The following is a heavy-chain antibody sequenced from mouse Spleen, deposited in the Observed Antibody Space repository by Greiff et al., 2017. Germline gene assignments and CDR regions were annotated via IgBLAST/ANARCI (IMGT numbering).Heavy chain of an antibody. Sequence: EVQLVESGGGLVKLGGSLKLSCAASGFTFSSYAMSWVRQTPEKRLEWVATISSGGGNTYYPDSVKGRFTISRDNAKNTLYLQMSSLKSEDTAMYYCARRDFIHAMDYWGQGTSVTVSS. CDR3: ARRDFIHAMDY. CDR2: ISSGGGNT. J-gene: IGHJ4*01. CDR1: GFTFSSYA. V-gene: IGHV5-9-3*01. D-gene: IGHD1-1*01.